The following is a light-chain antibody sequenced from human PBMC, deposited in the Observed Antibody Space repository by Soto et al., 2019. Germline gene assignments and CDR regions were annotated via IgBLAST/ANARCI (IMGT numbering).Light chain of an antibody. CDR2: GAS. V-gene: IGKV3-20*01. CDR1: QSVRSSY. CDR3: QQYGSSPPVYT. J-gene: IGKJ2*01. Sequence: EIVLTQSPGTLSLSPGETATLSCRASQSVRSSYLAWYQQKPSQAPRLLIYGASNRATGIPDKFRGSGSGADFTLTISRLEPEDFAVYYCQQYGSSPPVYTFGQGTKLEI.